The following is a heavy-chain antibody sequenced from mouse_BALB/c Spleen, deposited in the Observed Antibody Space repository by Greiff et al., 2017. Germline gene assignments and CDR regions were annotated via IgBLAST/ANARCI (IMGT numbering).Heavy chain of an antibody. CDR1: GFTFSSYA. V-gene: IGHV5-6-5*01. Sequence: EVKLVESGGGLVQPGGSLKLSCAASGFTFSSYAMSWVRQTPEKRLEWVASISSGGSTYYPDSVKGRFTISRDNARNILYLQMSSLRSEDTAMYYCARCDYGYYFSYWSQGTTLTVSS. D-gene: IGHD2-4*01. CDR2: ISSGGST. J-gene: IGHJ2*01. CDR3: ARCDYGYYFSY.